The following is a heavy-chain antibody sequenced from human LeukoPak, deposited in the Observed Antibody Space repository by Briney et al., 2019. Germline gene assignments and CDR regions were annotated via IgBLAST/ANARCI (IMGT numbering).Heavy chain of an antibody. D-gene: IGHD3-3*01. V-gene: IGHV1-8*01. CDR1: GYTFTSYD. CDR2: MNPNSGNT. CDR3: ARVGAIRFLEWLNNYYMDV. Sequence: ASVKVSCKASGYTFTSYDINWVRQATGQGLEWMGWMNPNSGNTGYAQKFQGRVTMTRNTSISTAYMELSSLRSEDTAVYYCARVGAIRFLEWLNNYYMDVWGKGTTVTVSS. J-gene: IGHJ6*03.